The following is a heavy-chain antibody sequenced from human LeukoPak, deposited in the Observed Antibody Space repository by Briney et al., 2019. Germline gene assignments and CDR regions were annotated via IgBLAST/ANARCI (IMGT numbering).Heavy chain of an antibody. CDR1: GGSISSYY. CDR2: IYYSGST. V-gene: IGHV4-59*01. Sequence: SETLSLTCAVSGGSISSYYWSWIRQPPGKGLEWIGYIYYSGSTNYNPSLKSRVTISVDTSKNQFSLKLSSVTAADTAVYYCARGEGLLWFGEFRYYFDYWGQGTLVTVSS. CDR3: ARGEGLLWFGEFRYYFDY. D-gene: IGHD3-10*01. J-gene: IGHJ4*02.